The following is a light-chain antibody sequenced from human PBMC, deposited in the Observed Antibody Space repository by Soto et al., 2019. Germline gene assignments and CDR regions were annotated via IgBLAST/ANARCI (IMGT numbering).Light chain of an antibody. V-gene: IGKV1-39*01. Sequence: DILMTQSPSSLSASVGDRVSITCRASQSISRYLNWYQQKPGKAPNLLIYVASSLQSEVPSRFSGSGPETDFTRTITSLQPPDFANYYCQQSYGTHITFGKGTRMEIK. CDR1: QSISRY. J-gene: IGKJ5*01. CDR2: VAS. CDR3: QQSYGTHIT.